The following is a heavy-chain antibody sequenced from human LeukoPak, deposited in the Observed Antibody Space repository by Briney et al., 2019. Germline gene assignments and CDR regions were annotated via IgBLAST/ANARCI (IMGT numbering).Heavy chain of an antibody. V-gene: IGHV4-34*01. CDR2: INHSGST. Sequence: PSETLSLTCAVYGGSFSGYYWSWIRQPPGKGLEWIGEINHSGSTNYNPSLKSRVTISVDTSKNQFSLKLSSVTAADTAVYYCARGYITIPPPTYYYYMDVWGKGTTVTVSS. J-gene: IGHJ6*03. CDR1: GGSFSGYY. D-gene: IGHD3-10*01. CDR3: ARGYITIPPPTYYYYMDV.